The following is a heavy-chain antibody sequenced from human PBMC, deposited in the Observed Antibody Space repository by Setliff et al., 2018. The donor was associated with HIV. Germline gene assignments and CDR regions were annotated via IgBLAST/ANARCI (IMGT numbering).Heavy chain of an antibody. J-gene: IGHJ4*02. CDR3: ARRREYYYDSSAYDY. V-gene: IGHV4-59*12. CDR2: IFDSGST. CDR1: GASISSYY. Sequence: KASETLSLTCSVSGASISSYYLSWIRQPPGKGLEWIGYIFDSGSTNYNLSLKSRVTISVDTSKNQFSLKLSSVTAADTAVYYCARRREYYYDSSAYDYWGQGTLVTV. D-gene: IGHD3-22*01.